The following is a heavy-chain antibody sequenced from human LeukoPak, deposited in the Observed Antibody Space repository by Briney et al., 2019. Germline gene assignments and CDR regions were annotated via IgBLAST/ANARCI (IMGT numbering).Heavy chain of an antibody. CDR3: ARQKLLWFGELFFDY. CDR2: INPNSGGT. Sequence: ASVKVSCKASGYTFTNYGISWVRQAPGQGLEWMGWINPNSGGTNYAQKFQGRVTMTRDTSISTAYMELSRLRSDDTAVYYCARQKLLWFGELFFDYWGQGTLVTVSS. CDR1: GYTFTNYG. J-gene: IGHJ4*02. D-gene: IGHD3-10*01. V-gene: IGHV1-2*02.